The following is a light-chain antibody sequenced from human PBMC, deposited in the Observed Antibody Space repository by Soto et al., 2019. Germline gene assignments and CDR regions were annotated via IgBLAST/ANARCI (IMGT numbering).Light chain of an antibody. CDR2: DAS. CDR1: QGVSNW. CDR3: QQYDSYTYT. J-gene: IGKJ2*01. V-gene: IGKV1-5*01. Sequence: DIQMTQSPSTLSASVGDTVTITCRASQGVSNWVAWYRQKPGQAPELLIYDASTLHSGVPSRFSGSGYGTGFTFNIFNLQPADSAAYACQQYDSYTYTFGQGTKLEVK.